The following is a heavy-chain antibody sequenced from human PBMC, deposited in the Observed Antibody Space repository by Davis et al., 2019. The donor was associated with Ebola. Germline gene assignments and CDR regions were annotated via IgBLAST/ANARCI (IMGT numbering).Heavy chain of an antibody. CDR1: GYTFTSSA. Sequence: SVPVSCKASGYTFTSSAMHRVRPAPGQRLEWMGWINAGNGNTKYSQKFQGRVTITRDTSASTAYMELSSLRSEDTAVYYCAREGGFDIWGQGTVVTVSS. CDR3: AREGGFDI. CDR2: INAGNGNT. V-gene: IGHV1-3*01. D-gene: IGHD3-16*01. J-gene: IGHJ3*02.